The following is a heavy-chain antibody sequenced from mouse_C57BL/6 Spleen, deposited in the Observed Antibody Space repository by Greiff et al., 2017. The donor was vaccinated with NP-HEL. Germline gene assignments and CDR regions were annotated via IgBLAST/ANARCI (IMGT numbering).Heavy chain of an antibody. Sequence: QVQLQQSGPGLVQPSQSLSITCTVSGFSLTSYGVHWVRQSPGKGLEWLGVIWSGGSTDYNAAFISRLSISKDNSKSQVFFKMNSLQADDTAIYYCARIRYGSTYYYAMDYWGQGTSVTVSS. D-gene: IGHD1-1*01. CDR2: IWSGGST. J-gene: IGHJ4*01. CDR3: ARIRYGSTYYYAMDY. V-gene: IGHV2-2*01. CDR1: GFSLTSYG.